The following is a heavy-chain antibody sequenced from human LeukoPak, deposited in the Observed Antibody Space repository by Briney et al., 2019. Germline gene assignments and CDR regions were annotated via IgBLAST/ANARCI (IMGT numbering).Heavy chain of an antibody. D-gene: IGHD2/OR15-2a*01. J-gene: IGHJ2*01. CDR1: GFTFSSYA. Sequence: GGSLRLSCAASGFTFSSYAMHWVRQAPGKGLEWVAVISYDGGNKYYADSVKGRFTISRDNSKNTLYLQMNSLRAEDTAVYYCARRYYGGWYFDLWGRGTLVTVSS. V-gene: IGHV3-30*01. CDR3: ARRYYGGWYFDL. CDR2: ISYDGGNK.